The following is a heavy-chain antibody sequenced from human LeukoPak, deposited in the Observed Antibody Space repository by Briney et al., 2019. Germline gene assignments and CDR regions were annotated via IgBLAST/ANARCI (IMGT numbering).Heavy chain of an antibody. Sequence: ASVKVSCKASGYTFTSYDINWVRQATGQGLEWMGWMNPNSGNTGYAQKFQGRVTMTRNTSISTAYMELSSLRPEDTAVYYCARGLVVANALDIWGQGTMVTVSS. CDR1: GYTFTSYD. V-gene: IGHV1-8*01. CDR2: MNPNSGNT. J-gene: IGHJ3*02. CDR3: ARGLVVANALDI. D-gene: IGHD5-12*01.